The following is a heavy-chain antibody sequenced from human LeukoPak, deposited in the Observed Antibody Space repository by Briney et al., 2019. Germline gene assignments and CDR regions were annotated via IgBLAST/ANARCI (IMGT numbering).Heavy chain of an antibody. V-gene: IGHV4-30-2*01. Sequence: TQTLSLTCAVSGGSISSGGHSWSWIRQPPGKGLECIGYIYHSGSTYYNPSLKSRVTISVDRSKNQFSLKLSSVTAADTAVYYCARGGGYDPPLFDYWGQGTLVTVSS. CDR3: ARGGGYDPPLFDY. CDR1: GGSISSGGHS. J-gene: IGHJ4*02. CDR2: IYHSGST. D-gene: IGHD5-12*01.